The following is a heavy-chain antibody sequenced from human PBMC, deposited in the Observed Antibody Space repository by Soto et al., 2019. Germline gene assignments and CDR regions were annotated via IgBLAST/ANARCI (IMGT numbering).Heavy chain of an antibody. CDR3: AKSLGDSYGYYYFDY. CDR1: GFTFSSYG. J-gene: IGHJ4*02. Sequence: GGSLRLSCAASGFTFSSYGMHWVRQAPGKGLEWVAVISYDGSNKYYADSVKGRFTIFRDNSKNTLYLQMNSLRAEDTAVYYCAKSLGDSYGYYYFDYWGQGTLVTVSS. CDR2: ISYDGSNK. V-gene: IGHV3-30*18. D-gene: IGHD5-18*01.